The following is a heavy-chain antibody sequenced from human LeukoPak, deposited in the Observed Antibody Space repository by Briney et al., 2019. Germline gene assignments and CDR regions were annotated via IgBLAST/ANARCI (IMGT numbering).Heavy chain of an antibody. CDR1: GGSISTYY. V-gene: IGHV4-34*01. D-gene: IGHD3-22*01. J-gene: IGHJ4*02. CDR3: ARLYPSGYTFDY. CDR2: INHSGST. Sequence: SETLSLTCTVSGGSISTYYWNWIRQPPGKGLEWIGEINHSGSTNYNPSLKSRVTISVDTSKNQFSLKLSSVTAADTAVYYCARLYPSGYTFDYWGQGTLVTVSS.